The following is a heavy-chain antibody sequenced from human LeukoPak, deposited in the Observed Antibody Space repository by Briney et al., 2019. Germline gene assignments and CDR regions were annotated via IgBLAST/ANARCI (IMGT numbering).Heavy chain of an antibody. Sequence: GGSLRLPCAASGFTLSTYWIGWARQAAGEGRGWVAKIKQDGSEKSYVDSAKGRFTISRDNAKSSLYRQMNSLRAEDTAVYYCVCRAHFWSGPGGCGQGSLATVSS. CDR3: VCRAHFWSGPGG. CDR1: GFTLSTYW. D-gene: IGHD3-3*02. J-gene: IGHJ4*02. V-gene: IGHV3-7*01. CDR2: IKQDGSEK.